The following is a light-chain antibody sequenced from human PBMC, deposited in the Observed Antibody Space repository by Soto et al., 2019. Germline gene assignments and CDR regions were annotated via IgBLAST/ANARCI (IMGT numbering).Light chain of an antibody. J-gene: IGKJ4*01. CDR3: KHYSSLVLT. Sequence: EIVLTQSPGTLSFSPGERATLSCRASQSVSSSYLAWYQQKPGQAPRLLIYGASSRATGIPDRFSGSGYGTDFTLTISRLEPEDCAVYYCKHYSSLVLTFVGRTKVEIK. V-gene: IGKV3-20*01. CDR1: QSVSSSY. CDR2: GAS.